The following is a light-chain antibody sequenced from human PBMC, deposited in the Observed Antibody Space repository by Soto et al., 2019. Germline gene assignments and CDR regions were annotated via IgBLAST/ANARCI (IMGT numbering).Light chain of an antibody. CDR3: QHYGDSSWT. V-gene: IGKV3-20*01. Sequence: EIVLTQSPGTLSLSPWETATLSCRASQSVGSDYLAWCQQKPGQAPRLLIYGASSRATDIPDRFSGGGSATAFTLTISRLEPEDVAVYYCQHYGDSSWTVGQGTKVDIK. CDR2: GAS. CDR1: QSVGSDY. J-gene: IGKJ1*01.